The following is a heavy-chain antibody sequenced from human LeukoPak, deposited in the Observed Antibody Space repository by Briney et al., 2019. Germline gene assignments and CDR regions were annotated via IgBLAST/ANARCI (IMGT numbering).Heavy chain of an antibody. CDR1: GGTFSSYA. CDR2: IIPIFGTA. CDR3: ARSRTKRGGYYGMDV. J-gene: IGHJ6*02. Sequence: GASVNVSCTASGGTFSSYAISWVRQAPGQGLEWMGGIIPIFGTANYAQKFQGRVTITADESTSTAYMELSSLRSEDTAVYYCARSRTKRGGYYGMDVWGQGTTVTVSS. D-gene: IGHD1-1*01. V-gene: IGHV1-69*13.